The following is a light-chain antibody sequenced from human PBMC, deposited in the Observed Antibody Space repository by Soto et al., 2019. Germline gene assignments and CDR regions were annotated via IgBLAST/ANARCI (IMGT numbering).Light chain of an antibody. V-gene: IGKV3D-15*01. CDR3: QQYSHWPPIT. J-gene: IGKJ4*01. CDR2: GAS. Sequence: EIVMTQSPATLSVSPGETVTLSCRASQTISTDLAWYQQKPGQAPRLLIYGASTRATGVPARFSGSGSGTEVTLPITRPQSEDFAVYYCQQYSHWPPITFGGGARVEMK. CDR1: QTISTD.